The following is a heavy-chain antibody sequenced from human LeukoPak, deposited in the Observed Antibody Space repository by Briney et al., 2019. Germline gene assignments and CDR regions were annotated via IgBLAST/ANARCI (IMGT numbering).Heavy chain of an antibody. CDR1: GGTFSSYA. J-gene: IGHJ4*02. D-gene: IGHD3-10*01. Sequence: ASVKVSCKASGGTFSSYAISWVRQAPGRGLEWMGGIIPIFGTANYAQKFQGRVTITADESTSTAYMELSSLRSEDTAVYYCARGRDGSGSCFDYWGQGTLVTVSS. CDR2: IIPIFGTA. CDR3: ARGRDGSGSCFDY. V-gene: IGHV1-69*13.